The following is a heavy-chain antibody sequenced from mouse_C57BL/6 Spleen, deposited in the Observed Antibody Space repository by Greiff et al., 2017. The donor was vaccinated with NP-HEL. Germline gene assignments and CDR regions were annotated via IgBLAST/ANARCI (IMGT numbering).Heavy chain of an antibody. D-gene: IGHD2-5*01. J-gene: IGHJ4*01. V-gene: IGHV1-50*01. CDR3: ARRATIVTTLYYYAMDY. CDR2: IDPSDSYT. Sequence: QVQLQQPGAELVKPGASVKLSCKASGYTFTSYWMQWVKQRPGQGLEWIGEIDPSDSYTNYNQKFKGKATLTVDTSSSTAYMQRSSLTSEDSAVYYCARRATIVTTLYYYAMDYWGQGTSVTVSS. CDR1: GYTFTSYW.